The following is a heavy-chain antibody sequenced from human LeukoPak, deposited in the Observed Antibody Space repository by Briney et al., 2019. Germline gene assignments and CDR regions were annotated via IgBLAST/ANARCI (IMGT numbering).Heavy chain of an antibody. CDR1: GFTFGTFW. Sequence: GGSLRLSCTASGFTFGTFWMTWVRQAPGKGLEWVANIKEDGSEKYYVDSVKGRFTISRDNARKSLFLQMNSLRAEDTAVYYCARDVDTNYWGQGTLVTVSS. V-gene: IGHV3-7*03. J-gene: IGHJ4*02. D-gene: IGHD5-18*01. CDR3: ARDVDTNY. CDR2: IKEDGSEK.